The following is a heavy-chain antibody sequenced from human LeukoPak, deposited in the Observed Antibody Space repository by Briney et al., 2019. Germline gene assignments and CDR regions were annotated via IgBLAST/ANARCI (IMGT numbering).Heavy chain of an antibody. V-gene: IGHV3-53*01. Sequence: GGSLRLSCAASGFTFSDAWMSWVRQAPGKGLEWVSIIYSGGNTYYADSVKGRFTISRDNSENTLYLQMNSLRAEDTAVYYCARDRGYCTTSTCYTGGFDYWGQGTLVTVSS. D-gene: IGHD2-2*01. CDR1: GFTFSDAW. CDR2: IYSGGNT. J-gene: IGHJ4*02. CDR3: ARDRGYCTTSTCYTGGFDY.